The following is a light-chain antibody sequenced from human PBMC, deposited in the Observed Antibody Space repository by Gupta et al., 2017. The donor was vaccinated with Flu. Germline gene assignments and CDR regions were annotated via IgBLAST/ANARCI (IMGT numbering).Light chain of an antibody. CDR3: MQGSRWPWA. CDR2: QVA. CDR1: QSLVYSDGNTY. J-gene: IGKJ1*01. V-gene: IGKV2-30*01. Sequence: ISCRSSQSLVYSDGNTYLHWFQQRPGQSPRRLIYQVAHRESGVPDRFSGSGSGTDFTLKISRVEAEDVGVYYCMQGSRWPWAFGQGTKVEIK.